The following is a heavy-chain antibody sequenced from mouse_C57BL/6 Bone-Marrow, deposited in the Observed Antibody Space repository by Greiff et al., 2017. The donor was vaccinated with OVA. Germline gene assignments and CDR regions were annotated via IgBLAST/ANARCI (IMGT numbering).Heavy chain of an antibody. D-gene: IGHD2-3*01. CDR3: ARKADGYYWYFDV. CDR1: GYSITSGYY. V-gene: IGHV3-6*01. J-gene: IGHJ1*03. CDR2: ISYDGSN. Sequence: EVKLQESEPGLVKPSQSLSLTCSVTGYSITSGYYWNWIRQFPGNKLEWMGYISYDGSNNYNPSLKNRISITRDTSKNQFFLKLNSVTTEDTATYYCARKADGYYWYFDVWGTGTTVTVSS.